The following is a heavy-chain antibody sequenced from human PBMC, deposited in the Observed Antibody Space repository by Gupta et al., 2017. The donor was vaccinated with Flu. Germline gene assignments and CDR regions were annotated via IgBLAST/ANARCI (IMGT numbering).Heavy chain of an antibody. D-gene: IGHD6-19*01. J-gene: IGHJ4*02. CDR1: GYTFTGSY. V-gene: IGHV1-2*02. Sequence: QVQLVQSGAEVKKPGASVKVPCKASGYTFTGSYRHWVRQAPGQGLEWMGWIKPNSGGTNYAQKFQGRVTMTRDTSISTAYMELSRLRSEDTAVYYCARRKGGEAVAGTDYFDYWGQGTLVTVSS. CDR2: IKPNSGGT. CDR3: ARRKGGEAVAGTDYFDY.